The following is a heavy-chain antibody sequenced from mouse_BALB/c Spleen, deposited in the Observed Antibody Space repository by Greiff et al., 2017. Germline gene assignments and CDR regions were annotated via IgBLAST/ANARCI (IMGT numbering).Heavy chain of an antibody. CDR3: ARAGYGNYGDY. J-gene: IGHJ2*01. CDR2: ISSGGST. V-gene: IGHV5-6-5*01. Sequence: EVNLVESGGGLVKPGGSLKLSCAASGFTFSSYAMSWVRQTPEKRLEWVASISSGGSTYYPDSVKGRFTISRDNARNILYLQMSSLRSEDTAMYYCARAGYGNYGDYWGQGTTLTVSS. D-gene: IGHD2-1*01. CDR1: GFTFSSYA.